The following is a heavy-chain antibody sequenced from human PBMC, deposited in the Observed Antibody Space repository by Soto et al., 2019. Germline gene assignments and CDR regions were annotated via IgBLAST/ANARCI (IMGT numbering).Heavy chain of an antibody. D-gene: IGHD2-21*02. CDR1: GFTFRNAW. J-gene: IGHJ4*02. Sequence: PGGSLRLSCAASGFTFRNAWMSWVRQAPGKGLEWVGRIKSKTDGGTTDYAAPVKGRFTISRDDSKNTLYLQMNSLKTEDTAVYYCTTDTVVVVTAIPYFDYWGQGTLVTVSS. CDR3: TTDTVVVVTAIPYFDY. V-gene: IGHV3-15*01. CDR2: IKSKTDGGTT.